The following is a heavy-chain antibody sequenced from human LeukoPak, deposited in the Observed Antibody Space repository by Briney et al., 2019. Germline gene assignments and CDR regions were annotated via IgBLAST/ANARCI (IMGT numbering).Heavy chain of an antibody. V-gene: IGHV1-2*02. D-gene: IGHD2-2*01. J-gene: IGHJ4*02. CDR1: GYTFTGYY. CDR2: INPNGGAT. Sequence: GASVKVSCKGSGYTFTGYYMHWVRQAPGQGLEWMAWINPNGGATNYAQKFQGRVTVTRDTSISTAYMELSSLESDDTAVYYCARDFMPTQSWNFDYGGGETRVSFP. CDR3: ARDFMPTQSWNFDY.